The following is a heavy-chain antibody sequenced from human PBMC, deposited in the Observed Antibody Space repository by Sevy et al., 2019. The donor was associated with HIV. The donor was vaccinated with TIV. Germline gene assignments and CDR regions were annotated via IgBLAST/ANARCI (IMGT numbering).Heavy chain of an antibody. V-gene: IGHV1-2*06. Sequence: ASVKVSCKASGYTFTGYYMHWVRQAPGQGLEWMGRINPNSGGTNYAQKFQGRVTMTRDTSISTAYMGLSRLRSDDTAVYYCARISGWYYYFDYWGQGTLVTVSS. CDR3: ARISGWYYYFDY. D-gene: IGHD6-19*01. CDR1: GYTFTGYY. CDR2: INPNSGGT. J-gene: IGHJ4*02.